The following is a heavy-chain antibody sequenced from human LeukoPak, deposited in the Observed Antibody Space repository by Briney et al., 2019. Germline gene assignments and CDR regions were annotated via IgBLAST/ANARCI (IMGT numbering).Heavy chain of an antibody. D-gene: IGHD6-13*01. CDR1: GYTFTSYG. J-gene: IGHJ4*02. V-gene: IGHV1-18*01. CDR2: ISAYNGNT. CDR3: AVDRIIAAAGTERDY. Sequence: ASVRVSCKASGYTFTSYGINWVRQAPGQGLEWMGWISAYNGNTKYAQKLQGRLTMTTDTSTSTAYMELRSLRSDDTAVYYCAVDRIIAAAGTERDYWGQGTLVTVSS.